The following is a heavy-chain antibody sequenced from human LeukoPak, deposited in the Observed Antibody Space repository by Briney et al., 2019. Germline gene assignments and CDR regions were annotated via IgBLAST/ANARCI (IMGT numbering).Heavy chain of an antibody. CDR3: ARVRGASSSSWYFDY. CDR2: IRYDGSYQ. CDR1: GFTFSSYG. V-gene: IGHV3-30*02. Sequence: GGSLRLPCAASGFTFSSYGMDWVRQAPDKGLEWVATIRYDGSYQWYAESVKGRFTISRDNSKNTLYLQMNSLRAEDTAVYYCARVRGASSSSWYFDYWGQGTLVTVSS. J-gene: IGHJ4*02. D-gene: IGHD6-13*01.